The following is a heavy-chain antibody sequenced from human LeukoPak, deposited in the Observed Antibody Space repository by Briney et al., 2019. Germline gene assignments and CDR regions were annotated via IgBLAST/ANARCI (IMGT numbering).Heavy chain of an antibody. CDR1: GYSFTSYW. CDR2: IDPSDSYT. Sequence: GESLKISFKGSGYSFTSYWISWVRQMPGKGLEWMGRIDPSDSYTNYSPSFQGHVTISADKSISTAYLQWSSLKASDTAMYYCASPKPGGYSSGPDFDYWGQGTLVTVSS. J-gene: IGHJ4*02. D-gene: IGHD6-19*01. CDR3: ASPKPGGYSSGPDFDY. V-gene: IGHV5-10-1*01.